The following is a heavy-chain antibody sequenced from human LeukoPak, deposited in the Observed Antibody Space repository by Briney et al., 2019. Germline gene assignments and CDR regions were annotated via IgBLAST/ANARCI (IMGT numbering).Heavy chain of an antibody. CDR1: GFTFSRCG. Sequence: GGSLRLSCAASGFTFSRCGMHWVRQAPGKGLEWVAFIRYDGSNKHYTDSVKGRFTISRDDSRSTVHLQMNSLRAEDTAVYYCARASYDYIWGTTDYWGQGILVTVSS. CDR3: ARASYDYIWGTTDY. CDR2: IRYDGSNK. J-gene: IGHJ4*02. V-gene: IGHV3-30*02. D-gene: IGHD3-16*01.